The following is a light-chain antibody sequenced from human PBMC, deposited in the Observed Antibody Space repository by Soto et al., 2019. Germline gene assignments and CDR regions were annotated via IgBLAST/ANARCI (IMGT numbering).Light chain of an antibody. CDR1: ESISSW. J-gene: IGKJ1*01. CDR2: DAS. Sequence: DIQMTQSPSTLSASVGDRVTITCRASESISSWLAWFQQKPGKAPNLLIYDASILQSGVPSRVSGSGSGTDFTLTISSLQPEDFVTYYCQQYNDYSTFGQGTRVDIK. V-gene: IGKV1-5*01. CDR3: QQYNDYST.